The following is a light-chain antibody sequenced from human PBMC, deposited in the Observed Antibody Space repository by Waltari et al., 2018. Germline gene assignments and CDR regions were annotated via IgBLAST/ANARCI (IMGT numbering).Light chain of an antibody. J-gene: IGKJ1*01. V-gene: IGKV1-5*03. CDR1: QGVNGW. Sequence: IQMTQSPSTLSASGGDRVPISCRASQGVNGWLAWYQQIPGKAPKVLVYKTSRLQSGVPSRFSGSGSGTEFTLTISCLQPDDFATYYCQQYYTFPKTFGQGTKV. CDR3: QQYYTFPKT. CDR2: KTS.